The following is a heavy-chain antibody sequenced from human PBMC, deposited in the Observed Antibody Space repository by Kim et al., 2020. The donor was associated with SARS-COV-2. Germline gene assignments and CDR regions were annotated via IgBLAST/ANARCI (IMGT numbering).Heavy chain of an antibody. J-gene: IGHJ6*02. CDR1: GFTFGNFC. D-gene: IGHD3-16*01. CDR2: IVGDGSGT. Sequence: GGSLRLSCVASGFTFGNFCMSWVRQAPGKGLEWVSRIVGDGSGTNYVDSVKGRFTVSRDNAKNTLYLQMSSLRAEDTAVYYCATGTGACGCYGWDQGT. CDR3: ATGTGACGCYG. V-gene: IGHV3-7*01.